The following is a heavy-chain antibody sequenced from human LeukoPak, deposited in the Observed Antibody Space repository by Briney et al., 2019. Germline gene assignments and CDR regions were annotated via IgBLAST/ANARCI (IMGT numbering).Heavy chain of an antibody. CDR1: GFTFSSYG. V-gene: IGHV3-30*18. Sequence: GGSLRPSCAASGFTFSSYGMHWVRQAPGKGLEWVAVISYDGSNKYYADSVKGRFTISRDNSKNTLYLQMNSLRAEDTAVYYCAKDGSSGWFTPRYFDYWGQGTLVTVSS. CDR2: ISYDGSNK. CDR3: AKDGSSGWFTPRYFDY. J-gene: IGHJ4*02. D-gene: IGHD6-19*01.